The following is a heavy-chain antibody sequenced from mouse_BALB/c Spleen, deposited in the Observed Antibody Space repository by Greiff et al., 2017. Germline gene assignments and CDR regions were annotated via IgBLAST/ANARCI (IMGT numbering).Heavy chain of an antibody. Sequence: EVKVVESGGGLVKPGGSLKLSCAASGFAFSSYDMSWVRQTPEKRLEWVAYISSGGGSTYYPDTVKGRFTISRDNAKNTLYLQMSSLKSEDTAMYYCARHGALYGKGAMDYWGQGTSVTVSS. J-gene: IGHJ4*01. D-gene: IGHD2-1*01. CDR2: ISSGGGST. CDR3: ARHGALYGKGAMDY. V-gene: IGHV5-12-1*01. CDR1: GFAFSSYD.